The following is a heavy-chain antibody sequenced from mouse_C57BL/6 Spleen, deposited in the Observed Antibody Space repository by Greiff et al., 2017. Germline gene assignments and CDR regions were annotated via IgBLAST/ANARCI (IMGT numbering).Heavy chain of an antibody. V-gene: IGHV1-4*01. J-gene: IGHJ2*01. CDR3: ARGLYDGYYGD. D-gene: IGHD2-3*01. Sequence: VQLQQSGAELARPGASVKMSCKASGYTFTSYTMHWVKQRPGQGLEWIGYINHSGGYTKYNQKFKYKATLTADKSSSTAYMQLSSLTSEDSAVDYCARGLYDGYYGDWGQGTTLTVSS. CDR2: INHSGGYT. CDR1: GYTFTSYT.